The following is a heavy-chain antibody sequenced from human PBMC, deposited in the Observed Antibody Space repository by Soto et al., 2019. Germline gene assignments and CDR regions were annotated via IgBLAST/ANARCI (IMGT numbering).Heavy chain of an antibody. CDR2: IIPSLGIA. V-gene: IGHV1-69*02. CDR3: ARQPTVTPQSRYYYYYGMDV. D-gene: IGHD4-17*01. J-gene: IGHJ6*02. CDR1: GGTFSSYT. Sequence: QVQLVQSGAEVKKPGSSVKVSCKASGGTFSSYTISWVRQAPGQGLEWMGRIIPSLGIANYAQKFQGRVTITADKSTSTAYIELSSLRSEDTAVYYCARQPTVTPQSRYYYYYGMDVWGQGTTVTVSS.